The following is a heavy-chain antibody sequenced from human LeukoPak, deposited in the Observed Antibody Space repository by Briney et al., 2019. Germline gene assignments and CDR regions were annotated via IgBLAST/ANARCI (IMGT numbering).Heavy chain of an antibody. CDR1: GFTFSSYS. Sequence: GGSLRLSCAASGFTFSSYSMNWVRQAPGKGLEWVSYISSSSSTIYYADSVKGRFTISRDNAKSSLYLQMNSLRAEDTAVYYCARGGDYDSSGYYAPLHYWGQGTLVTVSS. CDR3: ARGGDYDSSGYYAPLHY. CDR2: ISSSSSTI. V-gene: IGHV3-48*01. D-gene: IGHD3-22*01. J-gene: IGHJ4*02.